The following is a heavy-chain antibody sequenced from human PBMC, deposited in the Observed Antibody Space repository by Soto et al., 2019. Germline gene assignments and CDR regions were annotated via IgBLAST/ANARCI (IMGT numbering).Heavy chain of an antibody. CDR3: VRGRASDILTGSKHYYYYYYGMDV. CDR2: IIPIFGTA. V-gene: IGHV1-69*13. Sequence: SVKVSCKASGGTFSSYAISWVRQAPGQGLEWMGGIIPIFGTANYAQKFQGSVTITADESTSTAYMELSSLRSEDTAVYYCVRGRASDILTGSKHYYYYYYGMDVWGQGTTVTVSS. J-gene: IGHJ6*02. D-gene: IGHD3-9*01. CDR1: GGTFSSYA.